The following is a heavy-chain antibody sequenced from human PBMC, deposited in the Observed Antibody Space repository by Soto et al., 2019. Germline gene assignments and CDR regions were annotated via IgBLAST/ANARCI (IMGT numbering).Heavy chain of an antibody. V-gene: IGHV1-2*04. CDR2: INPNSGGT. CDR1: GYTFTGYY. D-gene: IGHD3-9*01. J-gene: IGHJ6*02. Sequence: ASVKVSCKASGYTFTGYYTHWVRQAPGQGLEWMGWINPNSGGTNYAQKFQGWVTMTRDTSISTAYMELSRLRSDDTAVYYCARDRFDILTGSLTSYYYYGMDVWGQGTTVTVSS. CDR3: ARDRFDILTGSLTSYYYYGMDV.